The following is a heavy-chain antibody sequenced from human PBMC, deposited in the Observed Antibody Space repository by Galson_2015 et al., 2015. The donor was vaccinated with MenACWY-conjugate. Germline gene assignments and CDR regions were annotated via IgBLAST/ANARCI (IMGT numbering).Heavy chain of an antibody. D-gene: IGHD2-8*01. J-gene: IGHJ3*02. V-gene: IGHV3-74*01. CDR1: GFSFSSYW. Sequence: SLRLSCAASGFSFSSYWMHWVRHLPGEGPVWVSRINSDGSSTSYADSVKGRFTISRDNAKNTLYLQMSSLRAEDTAVYYCARKGPNGRPPDGFDIWGQGTMVTVSS. CDR2: INSDGSST. CDR3: ARKGPNGRPPDGFDI.